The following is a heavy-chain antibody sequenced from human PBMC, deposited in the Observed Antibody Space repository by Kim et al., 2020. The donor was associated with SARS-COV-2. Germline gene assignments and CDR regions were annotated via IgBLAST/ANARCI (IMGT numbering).Heavy chain of an antibody. V-gene: IGHV3-23*01. CDR3: AKEVAAAGLEYFQY. D-gene: IGHD6-13*01. Sequence: GGSLRLSCAASGFSFRSYAMSWVRQAPGKGLEWVSGISGSGGSTYYADSVKGRFTISRDNSKKTLYLQMNSLRAEDTAVYYCAKEVAAAGLEYFQYWGQGTLVTVSS. J-gene: IGHJ1*01. CDR2: ISGSGGST. CDR1: GFSFRSYA.